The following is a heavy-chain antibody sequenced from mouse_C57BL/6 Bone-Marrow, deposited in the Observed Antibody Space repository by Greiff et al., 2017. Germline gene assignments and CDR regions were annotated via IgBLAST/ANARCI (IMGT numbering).Heavy chain of an antibody. V-gene: IGHV1-36*01. CDR1: GFTFTDYY. CDR3: GQRGLRRRYWYFDV. J-gene: IGHJ1*03. Sequence: EVQLQESGPVLVKPGPSVKISCKASGFTFTDYYMHWVKQSHGKSLEWIGLVYPYNGGTSYNQKFKGKATLTVDTSSSTAYMELNSLTSEDSAVYYCGQRGLRRRYWYFDVWGTGTTVTVSS. D-gene: IGHD2-4*01. CDR2: VYPYNGGT.